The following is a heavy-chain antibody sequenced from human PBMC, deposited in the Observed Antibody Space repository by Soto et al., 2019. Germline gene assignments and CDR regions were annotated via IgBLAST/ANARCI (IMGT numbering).Heavy chain of an antibody. D-gene: IGHD6-13*01. CDR2: IWYDGSNK. CDR3: AREGIAAAAYNWFDP. Sequence: QVQLVESGGGVVQPGRSLRLSCAASGFTFSSYGMHWVRQAPGKGLEGVAVIWYDGSNKYYADSVKGRFTISRDNSKNTLYLQMNSLRAEDTAVYYCAREGIAAAAYNWFDPWGQGTLVTVSS. CDR1: GFTFSSYG. J-gene: IGHJ5*02. V-gene: IGHV3-33*01.